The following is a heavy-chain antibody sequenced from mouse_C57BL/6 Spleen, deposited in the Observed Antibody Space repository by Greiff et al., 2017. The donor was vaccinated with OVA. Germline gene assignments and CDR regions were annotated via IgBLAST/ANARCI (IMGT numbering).Heavy chain of an antibody. CDR2: IWTGGGT. CDR3: ARETDYSNYVGAMDY. CDR1: GFSLTSYA. D-gene: IGHD2-5*01. V-gene: IGHV2-9-1*01. J-gene: IGHJ4*01. Sequence: QVQLKESGPGLVAPSQSLSITCTVSGFSLTSYAISWVRQPPGKGLEWLGVIWTGGGTNYNTALKSRQSISKDNSKSQVFLKMNRLQTDDTARYYCARETDYSNYVGAMDYWGQGTSVTVSS.